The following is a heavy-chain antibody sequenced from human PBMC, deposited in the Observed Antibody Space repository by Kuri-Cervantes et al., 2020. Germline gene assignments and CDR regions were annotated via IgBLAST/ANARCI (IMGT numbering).Heavy chain of an antibody. D-gene: IGHD3-16*01. CDR1: GFTFSNFW. V-gene: IGHV3-7*03. Sequence: GGSLRLSCVASGFTFSNFWMSWVRQAPGKGLEWVANVNKDVSETYYVDSVKGRFTISRDNSENTLYLQMNSLRAEDTAVYYCAKSRGKLLFDYWGQGTLVTVSS. CDR2: VNKDVSET. J-gene: IGHJ4*02. CDR3: AKSRGKLLFDY.